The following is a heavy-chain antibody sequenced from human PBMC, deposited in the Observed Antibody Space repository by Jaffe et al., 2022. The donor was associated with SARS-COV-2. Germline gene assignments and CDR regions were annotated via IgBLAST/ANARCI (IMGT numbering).Heavy chain of an antibody. J-gene: IGHJ5*02. D-gene: IGHD3-22*01. V-gene: IGHV4-39*01. CDR3: ARHARYYDRSGYYNYFDP. CDR1: DDSISSSNYH. Sequence: QLQLQESGPGLVKPSETLSLTCTVSDDSISSSNYHWGWIRQPPGKGLEWIGSVYYSGSAYYNPSLKSRVTISVDTSKNQFSLKLSSVTAADTAIYYCARHARYYDRSGYYNYFDPWGQGTLVTVSS. CDR2: VYYSGSA.